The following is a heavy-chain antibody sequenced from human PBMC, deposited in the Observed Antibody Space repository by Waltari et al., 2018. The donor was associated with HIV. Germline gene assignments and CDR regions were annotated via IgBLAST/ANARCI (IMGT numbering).Heavy chain of an antibody. Sequence: EVQLLESGGDLVQPGGSLRLSCKSSGFILATKGLGWVPRVPGKGLEWVSVMGGDGRDTYFADAVKGRFTISRDYSRNTLYLQMNSLRVEDTASYFWIKDHIERNSVWDYFQDWGQGTLVTVSS. J-gene: IGHJ1*01. CDR3: IKDHIERNSVWDYFQD. V-gene: IGHV3-23*01. CDR2: MGGDGRDT. D-gene: IGHD2-21*01. CDR1: GFILATKG.